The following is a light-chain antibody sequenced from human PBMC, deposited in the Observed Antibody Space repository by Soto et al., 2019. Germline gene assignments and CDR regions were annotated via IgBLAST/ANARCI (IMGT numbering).Light chain of an antibody. CDR3: ISYAGSNNYV. Sequence: QSVLTQPPSASGSPGQSVTISCTGTSSDVGGYNYVSWYQQHPGEAPKLMIYEVTKRPSGVPDRFSGSKSGNTASLTVSGLQAEDEADYYCISYAGSNNYVFGTGTKLTVL. CDR2: EVT. V-gene: IGLV2-8*01. CDR1: SSDVGGYNY. J-gene: IGLJ1*01.